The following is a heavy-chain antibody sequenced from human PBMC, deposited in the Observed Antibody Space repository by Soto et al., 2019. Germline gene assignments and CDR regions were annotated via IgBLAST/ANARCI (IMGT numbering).Heavy chain of an antibody. V-gene: IGHV4-59*12. CDR1: GGSISSYY. CDR3: AKEGDCYGGSCPLDY. CDR2: IYPSGST. J-gene: IGHJ4*02. Sequence: SETLSLTCTVSGGSISSYYWSWIRQPPGKGLEWIGEIYPSGSTKYNPSLKSRVAVSLDKSKNQFSLRLNSVTAADTAVYFCAKEGDCYGGSCPLDYWGQGILVTVSS. D-gene: IGHD2-15*01.